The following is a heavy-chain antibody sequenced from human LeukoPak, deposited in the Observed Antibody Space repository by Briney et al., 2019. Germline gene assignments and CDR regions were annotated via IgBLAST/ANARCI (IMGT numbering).Heavy chain of an antibody. CDR3: ARDLPPRGSPSSPLLGYCSGGSCLVY. CDR2: INPNSGGT. J-gene: IGHJ4*02. V-gene: IGHV1-2*02. Sequence: GASVKVSCKASGYTFTGYYMHWVRQAPGQGLEWMGWINPNSGGTNYAQKFQGRVTMTRDTSISIAYMELSRLRSDDTAVYYCARDLPPRGSPSSPLLGYCSGGSCLVYWGQGTLVTVSS. CDR1: GYTFTGYY. D-gene: IGHD2-15*01.